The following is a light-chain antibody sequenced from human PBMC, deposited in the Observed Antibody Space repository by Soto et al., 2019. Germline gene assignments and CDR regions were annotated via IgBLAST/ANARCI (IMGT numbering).Light chain of an antibody. CDR2: DVS. J-gene: IGLJ1*01. CDR1: SSDVGGYNY. V-gene: IGLV2-11*01. CDR3: CSYAGSPRYV. Sequence: QSALTQPRSVSGSPGQSVTISCTGTSSDVGGYNYVSWYQQHPGKAPKVMIYDVSERPSGVPDRFSGSKPGNTASLTISGLQAEDEADYYCCSYAGSPRYVLGTGTKLTVL.